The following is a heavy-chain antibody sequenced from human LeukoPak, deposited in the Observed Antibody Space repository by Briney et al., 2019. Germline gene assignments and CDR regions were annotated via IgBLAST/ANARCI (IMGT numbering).Heavy chain of an antibody. CDR3: ARDMDTGPDLFDY. D-gene: IGHD5-18*01. Sequence: ASVKVSCKASGYTFTGYYIHWVRQAPGQGLEWMGWINPNSGDTDYAQKFQSRVTMTSDTSISTAYMDLSRLRSDDTAVYYCARDMDTGPDLFDYWGQGTLVTVSS. J-gene: IGHJ4*02. CDR2: INPNSGDT. CDR1: GYTFTGYY. V-gene: IGHV1-2*02.